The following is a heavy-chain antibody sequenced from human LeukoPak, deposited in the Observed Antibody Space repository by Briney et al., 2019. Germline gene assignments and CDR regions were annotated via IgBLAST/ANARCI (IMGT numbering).Heavy chain of an antibody. V-gene: IGHV3-23*01. CDR1: GFTFSNHA. CDR3: TRSLSRYSYGPDWYFDL. CDR2: ISSNGVST. J-gene: IGHJ2*01. Sequence: GGSLRLSCAASGFTFSNHAMSWVRQAPGKGLEWVSAISSNGVSTYYADSVKGRFTISRDNSKNTVTLQMNSLKTEDTAVYYCTRSLSRYSYGPDWYFDLWGRGTLVTVSS. D-gene: IGHD5-18*01.